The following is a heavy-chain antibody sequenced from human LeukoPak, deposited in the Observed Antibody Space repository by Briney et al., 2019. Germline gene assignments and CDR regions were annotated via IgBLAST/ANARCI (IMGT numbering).Heavy chain of an antibody. CDR3: ARDGALGITFGGVIVS. CDR1: GFTFSSYG. Sequence: HPGRSLRLSCAASGFTFSSYGMHWVRQAPGKGLEWVAVISYDGSNKYYADSVKGRFTISRDNSKNTLYLQMNSLRAEDTAVYYCARDGALGITFGGVIVSRGQGTLVTVSS. CDR2: ISYDGSNK. V-gene: IGHV3-30*03. J-gene: IGHJ4*02. D-gene: IGHD3-16*02.